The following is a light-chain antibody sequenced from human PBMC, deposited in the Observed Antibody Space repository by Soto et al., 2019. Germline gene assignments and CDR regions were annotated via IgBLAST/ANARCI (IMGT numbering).Light chain of an antibody. CDR1: QSLSSN. CDR2: GAS. Sequence: EIGMTQSLATLSVSPVERATLSCRASQSLSSNLAWYQKKPGQDPRMLIYGASTRATGIPARFSGSGSGTEFNLAISSLQTEDCATYDCQQRSSTPQTFCGWTKVDIK. J-gene: IGKJ4*01. CDR3: QQRSSTPQT. V-gene: IGKV3D-15*01.